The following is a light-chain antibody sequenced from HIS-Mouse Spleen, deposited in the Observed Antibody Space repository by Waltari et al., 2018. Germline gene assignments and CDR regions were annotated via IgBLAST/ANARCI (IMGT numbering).Light chain of an antibody. J-gene: IGLJ1*01. Sequence: SYELTQPPSVSVSPGQTASITCSGDKLGDNYACWYQQKPGQSPGLVIYQDSKRPSGIPERFSGSNSGNTATLTISGTQAMDEADYYCQAWDSSTAVFGTGTKVTVL. CDR1: KLGDNY. CDR3: QAWDSSTAV. V-gene: IGLV3-1*01. CDR2: QDS.